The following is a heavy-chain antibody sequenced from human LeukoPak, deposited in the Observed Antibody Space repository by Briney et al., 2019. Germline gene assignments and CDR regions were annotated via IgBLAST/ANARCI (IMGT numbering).Heavy chain of an antibody. J-gene: IGHJ4*02. V-gene: IGHV5-51*01. D-gene: IGHD3-10*01. CDR3: ARSTMVRGVTRTYYFDY. CDR1: GYTFNTYW. CDR2: IYPGDSDT. Sequence: GESLKISCKGSGYTFNTYWIGWVRQMPGKGLEWMGIIYPGDSDTRYSPSFQGQVTMSADKSISTAYLQWSSLKASDTAMYYCARSTMVRGVTRTYYFDYWGQGTLVTVSA.